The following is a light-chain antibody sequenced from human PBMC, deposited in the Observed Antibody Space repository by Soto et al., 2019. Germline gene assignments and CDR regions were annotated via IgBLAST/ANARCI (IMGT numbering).Light chain of an antibody. Sequence: EIVLTQSSGPLSLSPGERATLSCRYSQSVSRRHSAWYQQKPGQAPRLLIYGASNRATGIPDRFSGSGSETDFTLTITRLEPEDVAVYYCQHYGTSPRTFGQGTKVDIK. V-gene: IGKV3-20*01. CDR2: GAS. CDR3: QHYGTSPRT. CDR1: QSVSRRH. J-gene: IGKJ1*01.